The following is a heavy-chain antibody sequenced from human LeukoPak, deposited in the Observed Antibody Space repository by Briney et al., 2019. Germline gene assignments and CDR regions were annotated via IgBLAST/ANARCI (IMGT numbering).Heavy chain of an antibody. V-gene: IGHV4-4*07. Sequence: SETLSLTCTVSGGSISSYYWSWIRQPAGKGLEWIGRIYTSGSTNYNPSLKSRVTISVDTSKNQFSLKLSSVTAADTAVYYCARGRKWWELLGYYFDYWGQGTLVTVSS. CDR2: IYTSGST. J-gene: IGHJ4*02. CDR1: GGSISSYY. D-gene: IGHD1-26*01. CDR3: ARGRKWWELLGYYFDY.